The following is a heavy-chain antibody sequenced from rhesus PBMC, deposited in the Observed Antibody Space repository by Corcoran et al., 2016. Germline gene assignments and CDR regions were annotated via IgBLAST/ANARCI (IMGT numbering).Heavy chain of an antibody. CDR1: AASIRRSQW. V-gene: IGHV4-93*02. D-gene: IGHD4-23*01. CDR2: ISGMGGFS. Sequence: QVRLQESGPAVAKPSETLSLTCSVSAASIRRSQWWAWIRQSHGKGLEWIGAISGMGGFSEYRPSLKSRVTISIDTSKNQFSLKLNTLTAADTAVYYCARHEYGKPSGFDYWGQGVLVTVSS. CDR3: ARHEYGKPSGFDY. J-gene: IGHJ4*01.